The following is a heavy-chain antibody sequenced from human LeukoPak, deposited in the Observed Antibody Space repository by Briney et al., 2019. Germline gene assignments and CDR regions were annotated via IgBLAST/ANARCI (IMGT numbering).Heavy chain of an antibody. V-gene: IGHV3-7*01. CDR1: GFTFTNYW. Sequence: GGSLRLSCAASGFTFTNYWMTWVRQAPGKGLEWVANIKQDGTEIYYVDSVRGRFTISRDNAKNSLYLQMNSLRAEDTAVYYCAKDRWTEVDAFDIWGQGTMVTVSS. D-gene: IGHD1-1*01. CDR3: AKDRWTEVDAFDI. J-gene: IGHJ3*02. CDR2: IKQDGTEI.